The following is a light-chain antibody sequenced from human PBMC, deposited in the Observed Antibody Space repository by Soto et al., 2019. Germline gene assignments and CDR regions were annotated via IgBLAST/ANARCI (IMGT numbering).Light chain of an antibody. J-gene: IGLJ1*01. V-gene: IGLV1-51*01. CDR3: GLWDSSLTYG. CDR2: DNN. Sequence: QSVLTPPPSVSAAPGQKVTISCSGSSSNIGNNFVTWYQQLPGTAPKLLIYDNNKRPSGIPDRFSGTQSGTSATLGITGLQTGCEAVYYCGLWDSSLTYGFGTGTKRTVL. CDR1: SSNIGNNF.